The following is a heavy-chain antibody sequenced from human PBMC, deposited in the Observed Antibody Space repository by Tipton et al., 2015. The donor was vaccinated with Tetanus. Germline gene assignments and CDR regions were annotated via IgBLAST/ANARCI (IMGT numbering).Heavy chain of an antibody. J-gene: IGHJ6*02. V-gene: IGHV4-59*12. CDR2: VYYSGST. CDR1: GGSISSYY. D-gene: IGHD3-10*01. Sequence: TLSLTCTVSGGSISSYYWSWIRQPPGKGLEWIGYVYYSGSTNYNPSLKSRVTISVDTSKNQFSLNLSSVTAADTAVYYCARSSYYSRAYYHYRMDVWGQGTTVSVSS. CDR3: ARSSYYSRAYYHYRMDV.